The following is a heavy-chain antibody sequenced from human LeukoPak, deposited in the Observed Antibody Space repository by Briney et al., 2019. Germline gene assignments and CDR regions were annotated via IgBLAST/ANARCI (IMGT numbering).Heavy chain of an antibody. CDR1: GGSISSYY. D-gene: IGHD3-22*01. CDR2: IYYSGST. V-gene: IGHV4-59*12. Sequence: SETLSLTCTVSGGSISSYYWSWIRQPPGKGLEWIGYIYYSGSTNYNPSLKSRVTISVDTSKNQFSLKLSSVTAADTAVYYCALIYDSSGYYSTNYPFDYWGQGTLVTVSS. J-gene: IGHJ4*02. CDR3: ALIYDSSGYYSTNYPFDY.